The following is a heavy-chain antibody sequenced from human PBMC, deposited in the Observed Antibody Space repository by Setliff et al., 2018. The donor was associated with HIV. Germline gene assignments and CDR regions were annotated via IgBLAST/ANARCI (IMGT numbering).Heavy chain of an antibody. V-gene: IGHV3-66*02. Sequence: GGSLRLSCAASGFTVSSYYMSWVRQAPGKGLEWISTIYSDGSTYHADSVKGRFTLPRDNSKNTLYLQMNSLRPEDTAVFYCARLRLYSSALDYWGQGTLVTVSS. D-gene: IGHD6-25*01. CDR2: IYSDGST. CDR3: ARLRLYSSALDY. CDR1: GFTVSSYY. J-gene: IGHJ4*02.